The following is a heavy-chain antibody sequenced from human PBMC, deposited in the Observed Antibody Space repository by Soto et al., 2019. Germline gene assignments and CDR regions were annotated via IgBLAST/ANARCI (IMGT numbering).Heavy chain of an antibody. CDR2: IYYSGST. CDR1: GGSISSYY. J-gene: IGHJ4*02. V-gene: IGHV4-59*01. CDR3: ARSNPYYDILTGYYVLDY. D-gene: IGHD3-9*01. Sequence: PSETLSLTCTVSGGSISSYYWSWIRQPPGKGLEWIGYIYYSGSTNYNPSLKSRVTISVDTSKNQFSLKLSSVTAADTAVYYCARSNPYYDILTGYYVLDYWGQGTLVTVSS.